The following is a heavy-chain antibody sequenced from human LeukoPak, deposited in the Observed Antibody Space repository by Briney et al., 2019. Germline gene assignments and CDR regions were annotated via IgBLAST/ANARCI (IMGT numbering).Heavy chain of an antibody. CDR3: AGELLQNFDY. V-gene: IGHV3-30*04. J-gene: IGHJ4*02. D-gene: IGHD3-22*01. Sequence: TGGSLRLSCAASGFTFSSYAMHWVRQAPGKGLEWVAVISYDGSNKYYADSVKGRFTISRDNSKNTLYLQMNSLRAEDTAVYYCAGELLQNFDYWGQGTLVTVSS. CDR1: GFTFSSYA. CDR2: ISYDGSNK.